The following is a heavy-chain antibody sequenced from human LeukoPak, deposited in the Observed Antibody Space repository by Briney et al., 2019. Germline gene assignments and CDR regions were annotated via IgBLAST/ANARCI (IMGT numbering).Heavy chain of an antibody. CDR3: ATVSYSSSHYYYYYYMDV. CDR2: SNAGNGNT. J-gene: IGHJ6*03. V-gene: IGHV1-3*02. Sequence: ASVKVSCKASGYTFTSYAMHWVRQAPGQRLEWMGWSNAGNGNTKYSQEFQGRVTITRDTSTDTAYMELSSLRSEDTAVYYCATVSYSSSHYYYYYYMDVWGKGTTVTVSS. CDR1: GYTFTSYA. D-gene: IGHD6-6*01.